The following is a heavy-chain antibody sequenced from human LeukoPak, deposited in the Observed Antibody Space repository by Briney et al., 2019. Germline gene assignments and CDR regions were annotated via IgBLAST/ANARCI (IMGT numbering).Heavy chain of an antibody. V-gene: IGHV3-7*01. CDR1: GFSMSVYW. CDR2: IKQDGSER. CDR3: ARDWGAYYHFFDY. J-gene: IGHJ4*02. D-gene: IGHD3-22*01. Sequence: GGSLRLSCEASGFSMSVYWMSWVRQAPGKGLGWVGKIKQDGSERNYVDSVKGRFTISRDNAKKSLYLQINSLRAEDTAVYYCARDWGAYYHFFDYWGQGTLVTVSS.